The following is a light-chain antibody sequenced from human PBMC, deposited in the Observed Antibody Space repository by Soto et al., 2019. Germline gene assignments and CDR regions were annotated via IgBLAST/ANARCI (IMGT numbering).Light chain of an antibody. Sequence: QVTQSPSGPAAPLGKRCTITHRASQGISSYLAWYQQKPRKAPKLLISAAYTLQSGVPSRFSGSGSGTDFTLTISSLQPEDFATYYCNQLNSYLFTFGPGTKVDIK. V-gene: IGKV1-9*01. CDR3: NQLNSYLFT. CDR2: AAY. J-gene: IGKJ3*01. CDR1: QGISSY.